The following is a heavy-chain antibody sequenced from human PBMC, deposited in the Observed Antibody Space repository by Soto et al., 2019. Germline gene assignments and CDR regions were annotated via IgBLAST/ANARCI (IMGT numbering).Heavy chain of an antibody. CDR3: ARVLGSSPDRGDNWFDP. V-gene: IGHV1-2*04. J-gene: IGHJ5*02. D-gene: IGHD6-6*01. CDR1: GFTLTRSY. CDR2: INPNSGGT. Sequence: GAPVEGSLEGSGFTLTRSYMSWGGQAPGKRLEWMGWINPNSGGTNYAQKFQGWVTMTRDTSISTAYMELSRLRSDDTAVYYCARVLGSSPDRGDNWFDPWGQGTLVTVSS.